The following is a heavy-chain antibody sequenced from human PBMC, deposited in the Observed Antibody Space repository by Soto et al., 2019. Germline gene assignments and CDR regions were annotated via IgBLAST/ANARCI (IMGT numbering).Heavy chain of an antibody. CDR2: IYPGDSDT. CDR3: ARRGDQNAYYYGMDV. V-gene: IGHV5-51*01. Sequence: PGESLKISCKGSGYSFTSYWIGWVRQMPGKGLEWMGIIYPGDSDTRYSPSFQGQVTISADKSISTAYLQWSSLKASDTAMYYCARRGDQNAYYYGMDVWGQGTTVTVSS. J-gene: IGHJ6*02. CDR1: GYSFTSYW.